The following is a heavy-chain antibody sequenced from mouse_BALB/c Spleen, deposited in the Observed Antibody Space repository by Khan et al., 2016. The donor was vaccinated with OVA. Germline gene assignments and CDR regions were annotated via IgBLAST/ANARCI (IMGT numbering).Heavy chain of an antibody. V-gene: IGHV3-8*02. CDR1: GDSITSGD. Sequence: VQLKESGPSLVTPSQTLSLTCAVTGDSITSGDWNWIRKFPGNKLEYMGYISYSGSTYYNPSLKSRISITRDTSKNQYYLQLNSVTTEDTATYYCARLGWPWAFDYWGQGTTLTVSS. CDR3: ARLGWPWAFDY. J-gene: IGHJ2*01. CDR2: ISYSGST. D-gene: IGHD2-3*01.